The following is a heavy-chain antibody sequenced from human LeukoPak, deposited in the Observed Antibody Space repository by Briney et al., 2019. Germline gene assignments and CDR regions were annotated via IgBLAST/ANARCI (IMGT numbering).Heavy chain of an antibody. CDR1: GFTFDDYA. V-gene: IGHV3-9*01. J-gene: IGHJ4*02. Sequence: GGSLRLSCAASGFTFDDYAMHWVRQAPGKGLEWVSGISWNSGSIGYADSVKGRFTISRDNAKNSLYQQMNSLRAEDTALYYCAKGTYYDFWSGWLDYWGQGTLVTVSS. CDR2: ISWNSGSI. D-gene: IGHD3-3*01. CDR3: AKGTYYDFWSGWLDY.